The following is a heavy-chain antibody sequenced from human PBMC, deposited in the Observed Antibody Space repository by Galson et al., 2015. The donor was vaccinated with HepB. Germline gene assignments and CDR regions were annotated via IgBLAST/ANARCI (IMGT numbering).Heavy chain of an antibody. D-gene: IGHD2-2*01. CDR1: GGTFSNYA. CDR3: ARGVVVNSISIHYFDL. V-gene: IGHV1-69*10. J-gene: IGHJ4*02. CDR2: IIPILGVV. Sequence: SVKVSSKASGGTFSNYAFSWVRQAPGQGLEWMGGIIPILGVVFYAQKFQARVTVTADKSTNTAYMDLSSLRSDDTAVYYCARGVVVNSISIHYFDLWGQGTLVTVFS.